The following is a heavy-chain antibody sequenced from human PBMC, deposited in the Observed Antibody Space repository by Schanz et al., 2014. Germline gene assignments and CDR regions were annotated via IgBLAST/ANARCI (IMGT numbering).Heavy chain of an antibody. V-gene: IGHV3-21*01. CDR2: ISSSGSYI. J-gene: IGHJ4*02. CDR3: ARDSRPNYDFLTAYYSIDY. CDR1: EFTFSSYK. Sequence: EVQLVESGGGLVKPGGSLRLSCEASEFTFSSYKMNWVRQAPGKGLKWVSSISSSGSYIHYADSVKGRFTISRDNAKNTLYLQMNSLRAEDTAVYYCARDSRPNYDFLTAYYSIDYWGQGTLVTVSS. D-gene: IGHD3-9*01.